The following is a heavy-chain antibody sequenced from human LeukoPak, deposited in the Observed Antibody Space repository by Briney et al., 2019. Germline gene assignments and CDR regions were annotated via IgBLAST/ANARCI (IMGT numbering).Heavy chain of an antibody. Sequence: GASVKVSCKASGYTFTGYYMHWVRQAPGQGLEWMGWINPNSGDTNYAQKFQGRVTMTRDTSISTAYMELSRLRSDDTAVYYCARVYRWLPTGAFDIWGQGTMVTVSS. J-gene: IGHJ3*02. D-gene: IGHD6-19*01. CDR3: ARVYRWLPTGAFDI. V-gene: IGHV1-2*02. CDR2: INPNSGDT. CDR1: GYTFTGYY.